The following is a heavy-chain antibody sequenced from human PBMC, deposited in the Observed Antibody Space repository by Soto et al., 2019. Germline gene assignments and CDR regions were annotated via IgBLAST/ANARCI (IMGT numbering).Heavy chain of an antibody. V-gene: IGHV3-23*01. CDR2: ISGSGGST. CDR1: GFTFSSYA. J-gene: IGHJ4*02. CDR3: AKAGGFWSGYYQIDY. Sequence: GSLRLSCAASGFTFSSYAMSWVRQAPGKGLEWVSAISGSGGSTYYADSVKGRFTISRDNSKNTLYLQMNSLRAEDTAVYYCAKAGGFWSGYYQIDYWGQGTLVTVSS. D-gene: IGHD3-3*01.